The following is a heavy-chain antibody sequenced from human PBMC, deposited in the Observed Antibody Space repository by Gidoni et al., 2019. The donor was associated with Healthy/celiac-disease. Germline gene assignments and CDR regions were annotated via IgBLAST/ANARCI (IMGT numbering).Heavy chain of an antibody. CDR3: ARDRVGATDIHNDAFDI. CDR2: ISAYNGNT. V-gene: IGHV1-18*01. Sequence: QVQLVQSGAEVTKPGASVKVSCKASGYTFTSYGISWVRQAPGQGLEWMGWISAYNGNTNYAQKLQGRVTMTTDTSTSTAYMELRSLRSDDTAVYYCARDRVGATDIHNDAFDIWGQGTMVTVSS. D-gene: IGHD1-26*01. CDR1: GYTFTSYG. J-gene: IGHJ3*02.